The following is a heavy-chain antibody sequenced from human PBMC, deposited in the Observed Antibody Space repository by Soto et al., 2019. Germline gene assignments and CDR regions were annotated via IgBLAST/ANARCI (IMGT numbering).Heavy chain of an antibody. CDR3: VRDRAFSYAYDL. Sequence: SETLSLTCSVSGGSINYNSYYWGWIRQPPGKGLEWVGYFHYGGRTNYNPSLKSRVNISVDTSKNQFSLQLSSVTAADTALYFCVRDRAFSYAYDLWGQGTLVTVSS. V-gene: IGHV4-61*01. D-gene: IGHD3-16*01. J-gene: IGHJ5*02. CDR2: FHYGGRT. CDR1: GGSINYNSYY.